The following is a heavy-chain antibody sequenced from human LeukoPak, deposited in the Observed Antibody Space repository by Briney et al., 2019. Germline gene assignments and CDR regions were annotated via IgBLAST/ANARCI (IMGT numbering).Heavy chain of an antibody. J-gene: IGHJ4*02. D-gene: IGHD2-15*01. CDR3: ARDGYCSGGSCYLIDY. V-gene: IGHV3-48*04. CDR2: ISSSSSTI. Sequence: AGGSLRLSCAASGFTFSSYSMNWVRQAPGKGLEWVSYISSSSSTIYYADSVKGRFTISRDNAKNSLYLQMNSLRAEDTAVYYCARDGYCSGGSCYLIDYWGQGTLVTVSS. CDR1: GFTFSSYS.